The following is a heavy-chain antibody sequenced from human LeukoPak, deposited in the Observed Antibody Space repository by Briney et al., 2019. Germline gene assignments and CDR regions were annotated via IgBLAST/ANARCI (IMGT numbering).Heavy chain of an antibody. CDR1: GYTFTNYW. D-gene: IGHD6-13*01. V-gene: IGHV5-51*01. J-gene: IGHJ3*01. CDR3: ARSQDSSSDAFDV. Sequence: GESLKISCKGSGYTFTNYWIGWGRQMPGKGLEWMGFIYPDDSETAFSPSFQGQVTISADKSINTAFLQWTSLKASDTAMYYCARSQDSSSDAFDVWGQGTMVTVSS. CDR2: IYPDDSET.